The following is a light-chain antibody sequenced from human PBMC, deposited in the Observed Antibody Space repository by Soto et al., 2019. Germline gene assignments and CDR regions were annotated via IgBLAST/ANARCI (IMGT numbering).Light chain of an antibody. CDR1: SFNIGTNY. CDR2: TNN. CDR3: AAWDDSLSVVV. J-gene: IGLJ2*01. V-gene: IGLV1-47*01. Sequence: QLVLTQPPSASGTPGQRVTISCSGSSFNIGTNYVYWYQQLPGTAPKLLIYTNNQRPSGVPDRFSGSKSGTSASLAISGLRSEDEADYYCAAWDDSLSVVVFGGGTQLTVL.